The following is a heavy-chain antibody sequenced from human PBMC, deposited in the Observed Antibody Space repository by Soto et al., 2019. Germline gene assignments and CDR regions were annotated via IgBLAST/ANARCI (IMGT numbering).Heavy chain of an antibody. CDR1: GFSLTTSEVG. Sequence: QITLKESGPTLVKPTQTLTLTCTFSGFSLTTSEVGVGWIRQPPGKALEWLALIYWNDDKRYSPSLKSRLTVTKDTAKNQVVLTMTNMDPVDTATYYCAHRHRVCSGGGCYSRFDYWGQGTLVTVSS. D-gene: IGHD2-15*01. CDR2: IYWNDDK. V-gene: IGHV2-5*01. CDR3: AHRHRVCSGGGCYSRFDY. J-gene: IGHJ4*02.